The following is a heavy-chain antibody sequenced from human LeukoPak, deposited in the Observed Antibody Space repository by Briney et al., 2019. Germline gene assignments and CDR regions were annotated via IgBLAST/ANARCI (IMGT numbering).Heavy chain of an antibody. CDR3: ARGGGCSSTSCYTRVGYYYYYGMDV. D-gene: IGHD2-2*02. CDR1: GYTFTSYD. J-gene: IGHJ6*02. V-gene: IGHV1-8*01. Sequence: ASVKVSCKASGYTFTSYDINWVRQATGQGLEWMGWMNPNNGNTGYAQKFQGRVTMTRNTSISTAYMELSSLRSEDTAVYYCARGGGCSSTSCYTRVGYYYYYGMDVWGQGTTVTVSS. CDR2: MNPNNGNT.